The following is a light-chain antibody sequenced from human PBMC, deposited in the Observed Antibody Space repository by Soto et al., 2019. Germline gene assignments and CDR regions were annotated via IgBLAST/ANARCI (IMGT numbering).Light chain of an antibody. CDR2: DAS. Sequence: DIQMTQSPSSLSASVGDRVTITCQASQDISNYLNWYQQKPGKAPKLLIYDASNLETGVPSRFSGSGSGTDFTFTISSLQPEDIAVYYCQQYSNWPPAITFGQGTRLEIK. V-gene: IGKV1-33*01. CDR1: QDISNY. J-gene: IGKJ5*01. CDR3: QQYSNWPPAIT.